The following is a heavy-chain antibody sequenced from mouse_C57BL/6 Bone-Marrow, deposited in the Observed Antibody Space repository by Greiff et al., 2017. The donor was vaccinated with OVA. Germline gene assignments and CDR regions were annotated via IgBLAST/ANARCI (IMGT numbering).Heavy chain of an antibody. J-gene: IGHJ4*01. Sequence: EVMLVEPGGGLVQPGGSLKLSCAASGFTFSDYYMSWVRQTPEKRLEWVAYISNGGGSTYYPDTVKGRFTISRDKAKNTLYLHMSRLTSEDTAMYYCARHIGTSYAMDYWGQGASVTVS. CDR2: ISNGGGST. CDR3: ARHIGTSYAMDY. CDR1: GFTFSDYY. V-gene: IGHV5-12*01. D-gene: IGHD1-3*01.